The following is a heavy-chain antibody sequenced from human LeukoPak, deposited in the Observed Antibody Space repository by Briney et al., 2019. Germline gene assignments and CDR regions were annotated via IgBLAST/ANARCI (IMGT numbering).Heavy chain of an antibody. J-gene: IGHJ6*02. Sequence: AIGTAGDTYYPGSVKGRFTISRENAKNSLYLQMNSLRSGDTAVYYCARARAKYYYYGMDVWGQGTTVTVSS. D-gene: IGHD2/OR15-2a*01. CDR3: ARARAKYYYYGMDV. CDR2: IGTAGDT. V-gene: IGHV3-13*01.